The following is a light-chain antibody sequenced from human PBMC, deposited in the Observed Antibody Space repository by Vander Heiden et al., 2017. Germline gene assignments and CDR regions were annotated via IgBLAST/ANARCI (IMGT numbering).Light chain of an antibody. CDR3: VEGAHA. J-gene: IGKJ2*01. CDR1: QSLVYRDGNTY. Sequence: VLPLSPRAQTVTIGKAATIACRSSQSLVYRDGNTYLHWFQQRPGQSPRRLIYKVSNRDSGVPDRFSGSGSGTDFTLKISRVEAEDVGVYYCVEGAHAFGQGTMLEIK. CDR2: KVS. V-gene: IGKV2-30*01.